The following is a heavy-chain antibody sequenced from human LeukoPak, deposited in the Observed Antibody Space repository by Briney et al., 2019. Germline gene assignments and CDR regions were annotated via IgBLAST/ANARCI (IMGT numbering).Heavy chain of an antibody. J-gene: IGHJ6*04. CDR1: RYSFTKYW. Sequence: GESLKICCEGSRYSFTKYWVGWVRQMPGKGLEWMGIIYPGDSDTRYSPSFQGQATISAEKSITTAFLQWSSLKASDTAVYYCATYNYGDGMDVWGTGTTVTVSS. CDR3: ATYNYGDGMDV. D-gene: IGHD5-24*01. CDR2: IYPGDSDT. V-gene: IGHV5-51*01.